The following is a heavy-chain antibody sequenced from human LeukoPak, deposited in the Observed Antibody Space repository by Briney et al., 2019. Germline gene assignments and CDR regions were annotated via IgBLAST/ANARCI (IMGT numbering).Heavy chain of an antibody. D-gene: IGHD4-23*01. V-gene: IGHV1-69*13. J-gene: IGHJ4*02. CDR3: ARGWLAETTVVTPYNY. CDR2: IIPIFGKA. Sequence: SVKVSCKASGGTFSDYAINWVRQAPGQGLEWMGGIIPIFGKANYAQKFQGRVTITADESTRTAYMELSSLRSEDTAVYYCARGWLAETTVVTPYNYWGRGTLVSVSS. CDR1: GGTFSDYA.